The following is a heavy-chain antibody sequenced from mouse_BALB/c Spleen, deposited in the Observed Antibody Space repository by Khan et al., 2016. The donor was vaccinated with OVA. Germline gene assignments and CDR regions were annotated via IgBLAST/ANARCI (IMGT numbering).Heavy chain of an antibody. CDR1: GYTFTHYV. CDR3: ARYASSPYYAMDY. Sequence: VQLKQSGPELVKPGASVKMSCKASGYTFTHYVMHWVKQKPGQGLEWIGYINPYNDGTNYNEKFKGKATLTSDKSSSTAYMELSSLTSEDSAVXYCARYASSPYYAMDYWGQGTSVTVSS. V-gene: IGHV1S136*01. D-gene: IGHD1-1*01. J-gene: IGHJ4*01. CDR2: INPYNDGT.